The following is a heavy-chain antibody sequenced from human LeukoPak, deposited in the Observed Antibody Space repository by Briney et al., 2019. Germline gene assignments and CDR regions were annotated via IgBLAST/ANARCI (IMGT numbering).Heavy chain of an antibody. Sequence: SETLSLTWAVSGGSISGYYWSWIRQPPGKGLEWIGYIYYSGTTKYNPSLKSRVTISVDTSKNQFSLRLNPVTAADTAMYYCAREKYGGSNDYWGQGTLVTVSS. CDR3: AREKYGGSNDY. CDR1: GGSISGYY. V-gene: IGHV4-59*01. J-gene: IGHJ4*02. CDR2: IYYSGTT. D-gene: IGHD1-26*01.